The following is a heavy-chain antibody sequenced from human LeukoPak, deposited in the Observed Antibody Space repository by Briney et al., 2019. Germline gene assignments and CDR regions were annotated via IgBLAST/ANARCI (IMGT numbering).Heavy chain of an antibody. J-gene: IGHJ3*02. CDR1: GGSISSSSYY. V-gene: IGHV4-39*07. CDR2: IYYSGST. CDR3: ARSDGYGLVGI. D-gene: IGHD5-18*01. Sequence: SEALCLTCTVSGGSISSSSYYWGWTRQPPGKGLEWIGSIYYSGSTYYNPSLKSRVIIMIDTPKNHFSLTLSSVTAADTAVYYCARSDGYGLVGIWGQGTMVTVSS.